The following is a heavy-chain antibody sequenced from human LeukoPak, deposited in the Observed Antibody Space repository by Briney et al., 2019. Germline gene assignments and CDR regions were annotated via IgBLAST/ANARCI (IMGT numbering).Heavy chain of an antibody. D-gene: IGHD4-17*01. V-gene: IGHV3-66*01. Sequence: GGSLRLSCAASGFTVSSNYMSWVRQAPGRGLEWVSVIYSDSGGSTYYADSVKGRFTMSRDNSKNTLYLHMNSLRAEDTAVYYCARGFTHDYGDYFDYWGQGTLVTVSS. CDR2: IYSDSGGST. J-gene: IGHJ4*02. CDR3: ARGFTHDYGDYFDY. CDR1: GFTVSSNY.